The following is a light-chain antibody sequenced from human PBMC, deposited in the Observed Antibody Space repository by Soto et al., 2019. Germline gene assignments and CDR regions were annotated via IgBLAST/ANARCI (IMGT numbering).Light chain of an antibody. Sequence: DIVMTQSPDSLAVSLGERATINCKSSQSVLYSSNNKNYLAWYQQKLGQRPKLLIYWASTRESGVPDRFSGSGSGTDFTLTISSLQAEDVAVYYCQQYYSTPRTFGPGTKLYIK. CDR2: WAS. J-gene: IGKJ3*01. CDR3: QQYYSTPRT. CDR1: QSVLYSSNNKNY. V-gene: IGKV4-1*01.